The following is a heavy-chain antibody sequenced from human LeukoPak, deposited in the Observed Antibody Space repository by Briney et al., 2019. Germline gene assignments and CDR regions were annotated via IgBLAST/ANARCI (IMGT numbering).Heavy chain of an antibody. V-gene: IGHV1-2*02. CDR1: GHTFTGYY. CDR2: INPNSGGT. J-gene: IGHJ4*02. CDR3: ARELGSSIGIAAAGCDY. Sequence: GASVKVSCKASGHTFTGYYMHWVRQAPGQGLEWMGWINPNSGGTNYAQKFQGRVTMTRDTSISTAYMELSRLRSDDTAVYYCARELGSSIGIAAAGCDYWGQGTLVTVSS. D-gene: IGHD6-13*01.